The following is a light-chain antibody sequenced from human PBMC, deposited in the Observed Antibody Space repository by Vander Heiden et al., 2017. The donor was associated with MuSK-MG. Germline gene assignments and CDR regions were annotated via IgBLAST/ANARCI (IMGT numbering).Light chain of an antibody. Sequence: IQVKPSPSSLSASVGERVTSTGRASQGIRNDIGWYQQKPGKAPKLLIYAASSLQSGVPSRCSGSGCGTDFTLTISSLQTEDFATYHCRQDYNYPWTFGQGTKVEIK. J-gene: IGKJ1*01. CDR2: AAS. CDR3: RQDYNYPWT. V-gene: IGKV1-6*01. CDR1: QGIRND.